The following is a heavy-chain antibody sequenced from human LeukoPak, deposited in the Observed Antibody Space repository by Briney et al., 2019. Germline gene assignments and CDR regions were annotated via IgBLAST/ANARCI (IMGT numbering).Heavy chain of an antibody. CDR1: GGSISSYY. V-gene: IGHV4-59*01. J-gene: IGHJ4*02. CDR3: ARDSSAHFDY. CDR2: FYYSGST. Sequence: SETLSLTCTVSGGSISSYYWSWIRQPPGKGLEWIGYFYYSGSTDYNPSLKSRVTISVDTSKDQFSLNLSSVTAADTAVYYCARDSSAHFDYWGPGTLVTVSS.